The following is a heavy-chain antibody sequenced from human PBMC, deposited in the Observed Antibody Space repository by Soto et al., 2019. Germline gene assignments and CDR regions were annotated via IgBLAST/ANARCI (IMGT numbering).Heavy chain of an antibody. Sequence: PGGSLRLSCAASGFTFSGSAMHWVRQASGKGLEWVGRIRSKANSYATAYAASVKGRFTISRDDSKNTAYLQMNSLETEDTAVYYCTSTVTTYKYGMDVWGQGTTVTVSS. V-gene: IGHV3-73*01. J-gene: IGHJ6*02. CDR2: IRSKANSYAT. CDR1: GFTFSGSA. CDR3: TSTVTTYKYGMDV. D-gene: IGHD4-4*01.